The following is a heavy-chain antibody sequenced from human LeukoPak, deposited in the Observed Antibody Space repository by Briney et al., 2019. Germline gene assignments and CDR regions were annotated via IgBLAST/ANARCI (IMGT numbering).Heavy chain of an antibody. V-gene: IGHV3-11*04. J-gene: IGHJ4*02. Sequence: SXRLSCAASGFCFSNYYMSWIRKAPGRGLEFLAHIGNGGFTTYYAESVKGRFTISRDNTKNSLYLQMDGLRVEDTAVYYCARAFFFDFWGQGTLVTVSS. CDR3: ARAFFFDF. CDR2: IGNGGFTT. D-gene: IGHD3-16*01. CDR1: GFCFSNYY.